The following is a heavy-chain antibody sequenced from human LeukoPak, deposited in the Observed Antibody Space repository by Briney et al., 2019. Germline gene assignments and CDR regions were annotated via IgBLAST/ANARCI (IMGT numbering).Heavy chain of an antibody. CDR1: GGTFSSYT. Sequence: SVKVSCKASGGTFSSYTISWVRQAPGQGLEWMGRIIPILGIANYAQKFQGRVTITADKSTSTAYMELSSLRSEDTAVYYCARDDDHSSYHLDFDPWGQGTLVTVSS. CDR3: ARDDDHSSYHLDFDP. CDR2: IIPILGIA. J-gene: IGHJ5*02. V-gene: IGHV1-69*04. D-gene: IGHD4-11*01.